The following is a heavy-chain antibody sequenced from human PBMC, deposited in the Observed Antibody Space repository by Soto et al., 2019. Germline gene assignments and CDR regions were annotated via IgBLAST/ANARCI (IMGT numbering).Heavy chain of an antibody. CDR2: ISAYNGNT. CDR1: GYTFTSYG. D-gene: IGHD6-13*01. CDR3: ARDLLPAAGPKNYYYYGMDV. V-gene: IGHV1-18*01. J-gene: IGHJ6*02. Sequence: QVQLVQSGAEVKKPGASVKVSCKASGYTFTSYGISWVRQAPGQGLEWMGWISAYNGNTNYAQKLQGRVTMTTDTSTITAYMELRSLRSDDTAVYYCARDLLPAAGPKNYYYYGMDVWGQGTTVTVSS.